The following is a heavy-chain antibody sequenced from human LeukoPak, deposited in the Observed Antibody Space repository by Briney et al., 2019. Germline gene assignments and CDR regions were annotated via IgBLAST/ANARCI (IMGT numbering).Heavy chain of an antibody. D-gene: IGHD2-2*01. Sequence: ASVKVSCKASGYTFTSYAMNWVRQAPGQGLEWMGWINTNTGNPTYAQGFTGRFAFSLDTSVSTAYLQICSLKAEDTAVYYCARGPRYCSSTSCYLPWFDPWGQGTLVTVSS. V-gene: IGHV7-4-1*01. CDR3: ARGPRYCSSTSCYLPWFDP. CDR2: INTNTGNP. J-gene: IGHJ5*02. CDR1: GYTFTSYA.